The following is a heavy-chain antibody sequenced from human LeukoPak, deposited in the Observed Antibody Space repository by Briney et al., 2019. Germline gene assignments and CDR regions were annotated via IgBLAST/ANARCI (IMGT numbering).Heavy chain of an antibody. CDR1: GYTFTSYG. J-gene: IGHJ4*02. CDR3: ARDLGATTLDYFDY. V-gene: IGHV1-18*01. Sequence: ASVRVSCKASGYTFTSYGISWVRQAPGQGLEWMGWISAYNGNTNYAQKLQGRVTMTTDTSTSTAYMELRSLRSDDTAVYYCARDLGATTLDYFDYWGQGTLVTVSS. D-gene: IGHD1-26*01. CDR2: ISAYNGNT.